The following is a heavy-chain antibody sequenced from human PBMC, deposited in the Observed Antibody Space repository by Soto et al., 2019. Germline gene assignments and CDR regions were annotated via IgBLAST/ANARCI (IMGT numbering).Heavy chain of an antibody. CDR3: ARGPTVTTDY. D-gene: IGHD4-17*01. V-gene: IGHV4-30-4*01. Sequence: PSETLSLTCTVSVGSVRSDFHYWSWFRQPPGKGLEWIGYIYSSGSTYYNPSLKSQVSISVDTSKNQFSLKLSSVTAADTAVYYCARGPTVTTDYWGQGALVTVSS. CDR2: IYSSGST. CDR1: VGSVRSDFHY. J-gene: IGHJ4*02.